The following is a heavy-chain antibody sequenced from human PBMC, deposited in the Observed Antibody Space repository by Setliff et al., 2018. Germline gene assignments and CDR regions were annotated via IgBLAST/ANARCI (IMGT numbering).Heavy chain of an antibody. CDR1: GYSFTSYG. D-gene: IGHD3-3*01. CDR2: ITTYNDNT. Sequence: ASVKVSCKTSGYSFTSYGISWVRQAPGQGLEWMGHITTYNDNTKYAQKFQGRITVTTDLSASTAYLDLRSLRSDDTAVYYCVRDSRITVLGVDNYHYMDVWGRGTTVNVS. CDR3: VRDSRITVLGVDNYHYMDV. V-gene: IGHV1-18*01. J-gene: IGHJ6*03.